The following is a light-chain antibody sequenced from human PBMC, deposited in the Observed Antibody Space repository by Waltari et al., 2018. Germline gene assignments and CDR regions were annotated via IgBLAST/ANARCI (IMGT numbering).Light chain of an antibody. V-gene: IGKV4-1*01. CDR3: QQYYSTLYT. CDR1: KSVLYSSNYKNY. Sequence: DIVMTQSPDSLAVSLGERATINCKSSKSVLYSSNYKNYLAWYQQKPGQPPKLLIYWASTRESGVPDRFSGSGSGTDFTLTISSLQAEDVAVYYCQQYYSTLYTFGQGTKLEIK. J-gene: IGKJ2*01. CDR2: WAS.